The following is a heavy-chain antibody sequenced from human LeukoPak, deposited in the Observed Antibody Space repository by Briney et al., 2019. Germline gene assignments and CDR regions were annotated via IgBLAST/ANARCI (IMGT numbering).Heavy chain of an antibody. CDR1: GGSFSGYY. V-gene: IGHV4-4*07. J-gene: IGHJ4*02. CDR3: ARDRELGY. D-gene: IGHD3-10*01. Sequence: SETLSLTCAVYGGSFSGYYWSWIRQPPGKGLEWIGRIYISGSTNYNPSLKSRVTMSIDTSKNQFSLKLTSVTAADTAMYYCARDRELGYWGQGTLVTVSS. CDR2: IYISGST.